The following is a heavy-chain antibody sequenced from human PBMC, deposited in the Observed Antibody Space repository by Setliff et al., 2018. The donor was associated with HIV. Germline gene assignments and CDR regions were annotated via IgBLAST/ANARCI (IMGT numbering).Heavy chain of an antibody. D-gene: IGHD1-20*01. CDR1: GGSVSSTSNY. Sequence: ASETLSLTCSVSGGSVSSTSNYWGWIRQPPGKGLEWIGSIYYSGSTYYNPSLKSRVTISVDTSKNQFSLKLSSVTAADTAVYYCARGGRYNRNHGGWLDPWGQGTLVTVSS. V-gene: IGHV4-39*01. CDR2: IYYSGST. CDR3: ARGGRYNRNHGGWLDP. J-gene: IGHJ5*02.